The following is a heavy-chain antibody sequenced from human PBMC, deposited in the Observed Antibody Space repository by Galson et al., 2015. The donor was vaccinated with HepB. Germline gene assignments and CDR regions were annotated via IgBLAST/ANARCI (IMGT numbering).Heavy chain of an antibody. CDR2: IIPIFGTA. CDR3: VLGPKSKVGELSLRSYFDY. CDR1: GGTFSSYA. Sequence: SVKVSCKASGGTFSSYAISWVRQAPGQGLEWMGGIIPIFGTANYAQKFQGRVTITADESTSTAYMELSSLRSEDTAVYYCVLGPKSKVGELSLRSYFDYWGQGTLVTVSS. D-gene: IGHD3-16*02. J-gene: IGHJ4*02. V-gene: IGHV1-69*13.